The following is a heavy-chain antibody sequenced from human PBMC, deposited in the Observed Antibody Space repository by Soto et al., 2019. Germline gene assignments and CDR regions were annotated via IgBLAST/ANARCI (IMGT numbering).Heavy chain of an antibody. V-gene: IGHV4-30-2*06. CDR2: IYHSGST. CDR1: GGSINSGRSS. CDR3: VRESTTSGPNGCDT. D-gene: IGHD2-8*01. J-gene: IGHJ5*02. Sequence: QLVLQESGSGLVRPSQTLSLTCSVSGGSINSGRSSWNWIRQSPGKGLEWIAYIYHSGSTYYNPSVKSRVTISVDRSENQFSLKLTSVTAADTAVYYCVRESTTSGPNGCDTWGTGILVTVSS.